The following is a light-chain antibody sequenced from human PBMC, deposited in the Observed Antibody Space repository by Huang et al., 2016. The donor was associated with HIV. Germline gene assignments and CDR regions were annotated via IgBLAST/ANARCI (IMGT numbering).Light chain of an antibody. V-gene: IGKV3D-20*01. CDR2: DAS. J-gene: IGKJ1*01. CDR1: QSVSSDY. Sequence: EIVLTQSPVTLSLAPGERVTLSCGASQSVSSDYLAWYQQKPGLAPRLLIYDASIRATGVPDRFSGSGSGTDLTLSISYLEPEDFAVYYCQQYGSAPVTFGHGTRLEI. CDR3: QQYGSAPVT.